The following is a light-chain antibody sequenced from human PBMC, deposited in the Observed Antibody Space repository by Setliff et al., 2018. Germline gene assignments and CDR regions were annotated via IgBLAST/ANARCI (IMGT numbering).Light chain of an antibody. CDR3: CSYAGSSTFV. CDR1: SSDVGAYSH. Sequence: QSALAQPASVSGSPGQSITISCAGTSSDVGAYSHVSWYQQYPGKAPKLMISEVSNRPSGVSYRFSGSKSGNTASLTISGLQAEDEADYYCCSYAGSSTFVFGGGTKVTVL. V-gene: IGLV2-23*02. CDR2: EVS. J-gene: IGLJ1*01.